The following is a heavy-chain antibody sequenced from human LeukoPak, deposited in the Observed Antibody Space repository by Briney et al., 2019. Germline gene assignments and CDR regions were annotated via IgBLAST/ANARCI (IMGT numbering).Heavy chain of an antibody. CDR1: GFTFDDYA. CDR2: ISWNSGSI. D-gene: IGHD3-16*01. CDR3: AKDSGGYYYYYMDV. V-gene: IGHV3-9*01. J-gene: IGHJ6*03. Sequence: GGSLRLSCAASGFTFDDYAMHWVRQAPGKGLEWVSGISWNSGSIGYADSVKGRFTISRDNAKNSLYLQMSSLRAEDTALYYCAKDSGGYYYYYMDVWGKGTTVTVSS.